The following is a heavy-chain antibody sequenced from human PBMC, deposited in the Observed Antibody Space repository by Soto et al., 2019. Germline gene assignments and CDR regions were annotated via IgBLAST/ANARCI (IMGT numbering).Heavy chain of an antibody. CDR3: AKDPFSPTGPGTYYMDV. CDR2: ISGSGGST. CDR1: GFTFSSYA. J-gene: IGHJ6*03. D-gene: IGHD4-17*01. V-gene: IGHV3-23*01. Sequence: PGGSLRLSCAASGFTFSSYAMSWVRQAPGKGLEWVSAISGSGGSTYYADSVKGRFTISRDNSKNTLYLQMNSLRAEDTAVYYCAKDPFSPTGPGTYYMDVWGKGTTVTVSS.